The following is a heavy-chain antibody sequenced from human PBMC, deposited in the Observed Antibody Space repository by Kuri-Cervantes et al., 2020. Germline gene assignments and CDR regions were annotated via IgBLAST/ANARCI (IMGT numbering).Heavy chain of an antibody. V-gene: IGHV1-18*01. CDR3: ARDGRSGGSYINWFDP. J-gene: IGHJ5*02. CDR1: GYTFTSYG. CDR2: ISAYNGNT. D-gene: IGHD2-15*01. Sequence: ASVKVSCKASGYTFTSYGISWVRQAPGQGLEWTGWISAYNGNTNYAQKLQGRVTMTRDTSISTAYMELSRLRSDDTAVYYCARDGRSGGSYINWFDPWGQGTLVTVSS.